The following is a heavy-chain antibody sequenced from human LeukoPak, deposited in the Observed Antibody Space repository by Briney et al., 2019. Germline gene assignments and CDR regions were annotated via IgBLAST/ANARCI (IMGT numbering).Heavy chain of an antibody. CDR1: GFSFSTYI. CDR3: ARRRLVPAARGYYFDY. V-gene: IGHV3-48*04. Sequence: GGSLRLSCAASGFSFSTYIMNWVRQAPGKGLEWVSSISSSSRTIYYADSVKGRFTISRDNAENSLYLQMNSLRAEDTALYHCARRRLVPAARGYYFDYWGQGTLVTVSS. D-gene: IGHD2-2*01. J-gene: IGHJ4*02. CDR2: ISSSSRTI.